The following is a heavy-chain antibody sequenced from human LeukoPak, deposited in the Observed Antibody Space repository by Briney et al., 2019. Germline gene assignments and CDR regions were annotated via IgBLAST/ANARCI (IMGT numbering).Heavy chain of an antibody. CDR1: GYTFTGYY. V-gene: IGHV1-2*06. Sequence: GASVKVSCKASGYTFTGYYIHWVRQAPGQGLEWVVRINPNSGGTNYAQKFQGRAAMTRDTSISTAYMELSRLKSDDAAVYYCARSNVVLPPYGMDVWGQGTTVTVSS. D-gene: IGHD2-2*01. CDR2: INPNSGGT. J-gene: IGHJ6*02. CDR3: ARSNVVLPPYGMDV.